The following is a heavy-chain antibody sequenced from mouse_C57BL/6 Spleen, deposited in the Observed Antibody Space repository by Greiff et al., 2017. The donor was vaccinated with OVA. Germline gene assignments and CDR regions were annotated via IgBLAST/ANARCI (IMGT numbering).Heavy chain of an antibody. J-gene: IGHJ4*01. CDR1: GFTFSSYA. D-gene: IGHD2-4*01. CDR3: TRDGMITSYAMDY. V-gene: IGHV5-9-1*02. Sequence: EVKLVESGEGLVKPGGSLKLSCAASGFTFSSYAMSWVRQTPEKRLEWVAYLSSGGDYIYYADTVKGRFTISRDNARNTLYLQMSSLKSEDTAMYYCTRDGMITSYAMDYWGQGTSVTVSS. CDR2: LSSGGDYI.